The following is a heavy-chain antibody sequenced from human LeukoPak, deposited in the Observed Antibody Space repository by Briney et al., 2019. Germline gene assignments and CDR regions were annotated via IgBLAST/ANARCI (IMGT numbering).Heavy chain of an antibody. CDR1: GFIFSSYT. D-gene: IGHD5-24*01. V-gene: IGHV3-7*04. CDR3: ARETEMANLDY. Sequence: PGVSVRLSCAASGFIFSSYTMNWVRQAPGKGLEWVANIKEDGSEKYYVDSVKGRFTISRDNAKKSLYLQLNCLRAEDTAVYYGARETEMANLDYWGQGTLVTVSS. J-gene: IGHJ4*02. CDR2: IKEDGSEK.